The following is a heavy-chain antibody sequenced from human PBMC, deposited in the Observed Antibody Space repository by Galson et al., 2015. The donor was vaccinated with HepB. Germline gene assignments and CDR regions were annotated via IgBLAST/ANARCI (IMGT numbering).Heavy chain of an antibody. V-gene: IGHV3-33*07. Sequence: SLRLSCAAYGFSFEEYGMSWVRQAPGKGLEWVAIIWYDGSNKDYADSVKGRFTISRDNSKNTLYLQMSSLRAEDTAVYYCARDRSGAAFDFWGQGTLVTVSS. CDR1: GFSFEEYG. CDR3: ARDRSGAAFDF. CDR2: IWYDGSNK. D-gene: IGHD7-27*01. J-gene: IGHJ4*02.